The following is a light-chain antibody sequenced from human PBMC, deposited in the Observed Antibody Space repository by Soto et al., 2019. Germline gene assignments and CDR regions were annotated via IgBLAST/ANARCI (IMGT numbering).Light chain of an antibody. J-gene: IGLJ1*01. CDR1: SSDVGGYNY. V-gene: IGLV2-14*01. Sequence: QSALTQPASVSGSPGQSITISCTGTSSDVGGYNYVSWYQQHPGKAPKLMIYEVSNRPSGVSNRFSGSKSGNTASLTISGLQAEAEADYYCSSYSSSRPLVFGTGAKLHVL. CDR3: SSYSSSRPLV. CDR2: EVS.